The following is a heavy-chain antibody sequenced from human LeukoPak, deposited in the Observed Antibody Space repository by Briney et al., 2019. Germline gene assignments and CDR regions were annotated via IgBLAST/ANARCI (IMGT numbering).Heavy chain of an antibody. Sequence: GASVKVSCKASGYTFTGYYMHWVRQAPGQGPEWMGWINPNSGGTNYEQKFQGRVTMTRDTSISTAYMELSRLRSDDTAMYTWATLLSAFETKPWGQGTLVTVSS. D-gene: IGHD3-10*01. CDR1: GYTFTGYY. V-gene: IGHV1-2*02. J-gene: IGHJ1*01. CDR2: INPNSGGT. CDR3: ATLLSAFETKP.